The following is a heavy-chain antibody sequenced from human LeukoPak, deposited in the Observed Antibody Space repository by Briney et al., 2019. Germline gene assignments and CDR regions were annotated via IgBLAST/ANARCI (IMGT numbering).Heavy chain of an antibody. CDR2: IYPGDSDT. Sequence: GESLKISCKDSGYSFTNYWIGWVRQMPGKGLEWMGIIYPGDSDTRYSPSFQGQVTISVDKSISTAFLQWSSLKASDTAVYYCARHLGWCNNTSGCDDESDAFDIWGQGTMVTVSS. D-gene: IGHD2-2*01. V-gene: IGHV5-51*01. CDR1: GYSFTNYW. CDR3: ARHLGWCNNTSGCDDESDAFDI. J-gene: IGHJ3*02.